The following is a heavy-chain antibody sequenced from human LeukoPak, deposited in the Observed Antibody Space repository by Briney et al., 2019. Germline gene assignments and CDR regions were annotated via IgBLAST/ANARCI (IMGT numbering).Heavy chain of an antibody. CDR1: GFTFSSYA. CDR3: AKVSSGWYNDLFDY. CDR2: ISGSGGST. D-gene: IGHD6-19*01. J-gene: IGHJ4*02. V-gene: IGHV3-23*01. Sequence: GGSLRHSCAASGFTFSSYAMSWVRQAPGKGLEWVSTISGSGGSTYYADSVKGRFTISRDNSKNTLYLQMNSLRAEDTAVYYCAKVSSGWYNDLFDYWGQGTLVTVSS.